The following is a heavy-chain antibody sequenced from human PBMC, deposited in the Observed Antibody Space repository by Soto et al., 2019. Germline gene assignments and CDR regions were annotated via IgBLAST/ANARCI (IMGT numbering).Heavy chain of an antibody. D-gene: IGHD2-21*02. CDR3: ARDRWGYCGTDCYPRDV. CDR2: MYNTGST. V-gene: IGHV4-59*01. Sequence: QVQLQESGPGLVKPSETLSLTCTVSGGSISGYYWSWIRQPPGKGLEWIGYMYNTGSTVYNPSFKRRITLPLXTSKNRFSLKLNSVTAADTAVYYCARDRWGYCGTDCYPRDVWGQGTTVTVSS. J-gene: IGHJ6*02. CDR1: GGSISGYY.